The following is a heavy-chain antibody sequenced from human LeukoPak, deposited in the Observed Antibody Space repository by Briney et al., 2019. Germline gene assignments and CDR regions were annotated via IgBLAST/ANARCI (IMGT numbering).Heavy chain of an antibody. CDR1: GYSFTSYY. J-gene: IGHJ5*02. D-gene: IGHD1-26*01. CDR2: INPSGGST. Sequence: GESLKISCKGSGYSFTSYYMHWVRQAPGQGLEWMGIINPSGGSTSYAQKFQGRVTMTRDTSTSTVYMELSSLRSEDTAVYYCAGVREWELLKGNWFDPWGQGTLVTVSS. V-gene: IGHV1-46*03. CDR3: AGVREWELLKGNWFDP.